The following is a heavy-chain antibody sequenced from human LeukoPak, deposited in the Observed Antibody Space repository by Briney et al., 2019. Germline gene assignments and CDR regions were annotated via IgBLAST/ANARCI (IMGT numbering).Heavy chain of an antibody. D-gene: IGHD1-26*01. J-gene: IGHJ4*02. CDR1: GFTFSSYG. V-gene: IGHV3-23*01. CDR2: ISGSGDST. CDR3: ARDLVGAADY. Sequence: GGTLRLSCAASGFTFSSYGMSWVRQAPGKGLEWVSAISGSGDSTYYADSLKGRFTISRDNSKNTLYLQMNSLRAEDTAVYYCARDLVGAADYWGQGTLVTVSS.